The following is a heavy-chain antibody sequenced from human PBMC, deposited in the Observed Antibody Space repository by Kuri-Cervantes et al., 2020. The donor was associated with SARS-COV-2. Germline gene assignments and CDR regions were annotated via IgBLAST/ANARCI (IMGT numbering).Heavy chain of an antibody. CDR3: VTRGGSEAFDV. CDR1: GFTFSSYA. V-gene: IGHV3-23*01. CDR2: ISGSGGST. D-gene: IGHD1-1*01. J-gene: IGHJ3*01. Sequence: GGSLRPSCAASGFTFSSYAMSWVRQAPGKGLEWVSAISGSGGSTYYADSVKGRFIISRDNSKNTLFLQMSGLRAEDTAVYFCVTRGGSEAFDVWGQGTMVTVSS.